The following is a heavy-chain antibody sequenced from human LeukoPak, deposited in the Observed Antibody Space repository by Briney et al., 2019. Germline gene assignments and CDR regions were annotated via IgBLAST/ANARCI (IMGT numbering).Heavy chain of an antibody. V-gene: IGHV4-34*01. CDR3: ARVRRVAVAVSHTYYYYYYMDV. CDR1: GGSISSYY. J-gene: IGHJ6*03. D-gene: IGHD6-19*01. CDR2: INHSGST. Sequence: PSETLSLTCTVSGGSISSYYWSWIRQPPGKGLEWIGEINHSGSTNYNPSLKSRVTISVDTSKNQFSLKLSSVTAADTAVYYCARVRRVAVAVSHTYYYYYYMDVWGKGTTVTVSS.